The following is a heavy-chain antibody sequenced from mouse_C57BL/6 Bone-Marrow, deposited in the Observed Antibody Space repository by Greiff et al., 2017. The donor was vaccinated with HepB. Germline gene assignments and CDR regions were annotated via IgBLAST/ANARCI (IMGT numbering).Heavy chain of an antibody. Sequence: VKLVESGAELMKPGASVKLSCKATGYTFTGYWIEWVKQRPGHGLEWIGEILPGSGSTNYNEKFKGKATFTADTSSNTAYMQLSSLITEDSAIYYCARPWDRAYWGQGTLVTVSA. J-gene: IGHJ3*01. CDR2: ILPGSGST. V-gene: IGHV1-9*01. CDR3: ARPWDRAY. CDR1: GYTFTGYW. D-gene: IGHD3-3*01.